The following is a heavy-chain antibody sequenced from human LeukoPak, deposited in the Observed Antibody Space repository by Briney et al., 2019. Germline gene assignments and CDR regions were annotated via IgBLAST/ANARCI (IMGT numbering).Heavy chain of an antibody. CDR3: ARSSKYYDILTGYYPYYFDY. D-gene: IGHD3-9*01. V-gene: IGHV4-59*12. Sequence: SETLSLTCTVSGGSISSYYWNWIRQPPGKGLEWIGYIYYSGSTNYNPSLKSRVTISVDTSKNQFSLKLSSVTAADTAVYYCARSSKYYDILTGYYPYYFDYWGQGTLVTVSS. J-gene: IGHJ4*02. CDR1: GGSISSYY. CDR2: IYYSGST.